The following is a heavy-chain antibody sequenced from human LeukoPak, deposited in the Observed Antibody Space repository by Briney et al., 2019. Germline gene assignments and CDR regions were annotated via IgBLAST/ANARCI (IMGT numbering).Heavy chain of an antibody. V-gene: IGHV3-30*02. J-gene: IGHJ5*02. D-gene: IGHD3-3*01. CDR2: IRYDGSNK. Sequence: GGSLRLSCAASGFTFSSYGMHWVRQAPGKGLEWVAFIRYDGSNKYYADSVKGRFTISRDNSKNTLYLQMNSLRAEDTAVYYCAKDKRFLEWHDFNWFDPWGQGTLVTVSS. CDR1: GFTFSSYG. CDR3: AKDKRFLEWHDFNWFDP.